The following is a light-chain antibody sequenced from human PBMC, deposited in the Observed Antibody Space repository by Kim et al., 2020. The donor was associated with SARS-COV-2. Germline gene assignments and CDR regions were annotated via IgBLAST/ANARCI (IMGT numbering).Light chain of an antibody. CDR2: SSS. CDR1: QSVSSIY. Sequence: RASQSVSSIYLAWYQKRPGQAPRLLVYSSSSRATGIPDRFSGSGSGTDFTLTISRLEPEDFAVYYCQQSGSSPWTLGKGTKVDIK. CDR3: QQSGSSPWT. J-gene: IGKJ1*01. V-gene: IGKV3-20*01.